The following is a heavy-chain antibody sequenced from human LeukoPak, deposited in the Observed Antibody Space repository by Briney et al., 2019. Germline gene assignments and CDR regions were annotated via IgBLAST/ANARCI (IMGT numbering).Heavy chain of an antibody. D-gene: IGHD3-3*01. CDR2: IYAGDSDT. J-gene: IGHJ4*02. V-gene: IGHV5-51*03. CDR1: GYSFTSYW. Sequence: GESLKISCKGSGYSFTSYWIGWERQMPGKGLEWMGIIYAGDSDTIYSPSFQGQVTISPDKSISTAYLQWSRLKASDSAMYYCARRGFLEWLPNFDYWGQGTLVTASS. CDR3: ARRGFLEWLPNFDY.